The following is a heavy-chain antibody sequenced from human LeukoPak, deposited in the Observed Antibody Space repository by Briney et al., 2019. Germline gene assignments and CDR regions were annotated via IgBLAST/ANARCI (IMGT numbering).Heavy chain of an antibody. V-gene: IGHV1-18*01. CDR3: ARDRVVRPKTSIDY. Sequence: ASAKVSCKASGYTFTSYGISWVRQAPGQGLEWMGWISAYNGNTNYAQKLQGRVTMTTDTSTSTAYMELRSLRSDDTAVYYCARDRVVRPKTSIDYWGQGTLVTVSS. CDR2: ISAYNGNT. J-gene: IGHJ4*02. D-gene: IGHD3-10*01. CDR1: GYTFTSYG.